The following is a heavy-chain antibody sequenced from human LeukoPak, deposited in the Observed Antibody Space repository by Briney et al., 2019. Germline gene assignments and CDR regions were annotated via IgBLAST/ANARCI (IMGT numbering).Heavy chain of an antibody. CDR2: ISAYNGNT. D-gene: IGHD3-10*01. V-gene: IGHV1-18*01. J-gene: IGHJ6*02. CDR1: GYTFTSYG. CDR3: ARGSPWFSGSLEDYYYYYGMDV. Sequence: GASVKVSCKASGYTFTSYGISWVRQAPGQGLEWMGWISAYNGNTNYAQKLQGRVTMTTDTSTSTAYMELRSLRSDDTAVYYCARGSPWFSGSLEDYYYYYGMDVWGQGTTVTVSS.